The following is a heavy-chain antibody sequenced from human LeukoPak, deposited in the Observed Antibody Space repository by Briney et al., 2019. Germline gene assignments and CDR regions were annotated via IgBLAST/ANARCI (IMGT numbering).Heavy chain of an antibody. CDR3: ARHYYDILTGYSAIDY. CDR1: GGSISSSSYY. D-gene: IGHD3-9*01. CDR2: IYYSGST. V-gene: IGHV4-39*01. J-gene: IGHJ4*02. Sequence: SETLSLTCTVSGGSISSSSYYWGWIRQPPGKGLEWIGSIYYSGSTYYNPSLKSRVTISVDTSKNRFSLKLSSVTAADTAVYYCARHYYDILTGYSAIDYWGQGTLVTVSS.